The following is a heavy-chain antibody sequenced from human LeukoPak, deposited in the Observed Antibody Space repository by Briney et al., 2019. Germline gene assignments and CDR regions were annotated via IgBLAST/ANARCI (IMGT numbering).Heavy chain of an antibody. CDR1: EFTYG. J-gene: IGHJ6*02. CDR2: ISSSGSNT. D-gene: IGHD2-2*01. V-gene: IGHV3-23*01. CDR3: AKDGRYCSSPSCPYYYYGMDV. Sequence: GGSLRLSCAASEFTYGMNWVRQAPGKGLECVSAISSSGSNTYYADSVKGRFTISRDNSKNTLYLQMNSLRAEDTAVYYCAKDGRYCSSPSCPYYYYGMDVWGQGTTVTVSS.